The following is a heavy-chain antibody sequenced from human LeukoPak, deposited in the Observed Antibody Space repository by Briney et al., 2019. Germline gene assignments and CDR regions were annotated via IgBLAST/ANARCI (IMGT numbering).Heavy chain of an antibody. CDR2: ISSSGSTI. V-gene: IGHV3-48*03. CDR1: GFTFSSYE. J-gene: IGHJ4*02. D-gene: IGHD3-10*01. Sequence: GGSLRLSCAASGFTFSSYEMNWVRQAPGKGLEWVSYISSSGSTIYYADSVKGRFTISRDNSRNTLYLQMNSLRAEDTAVYYCARHLLWFGELSGGFDYWGQGTLVTVSS. CDR3: ARHLLWFGELSGGFDY.